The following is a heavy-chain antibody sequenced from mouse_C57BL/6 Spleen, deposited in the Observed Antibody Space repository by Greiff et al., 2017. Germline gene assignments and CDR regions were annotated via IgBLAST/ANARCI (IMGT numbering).Heavy chain of an antibody. CDR2: IYPRSGNT. CDR1: GYTFTSYG. Sequence: VQLQQSGAELARPGASVKLSCKASGYTFTSYGISWVKQRTGQGLEWIGEIYPRSGNTYYNEKFKGKATLTADKSSSTAYMELRSLTSEDSAVYFCARYDYDEAYYAMDYWGQGTSVTVSS. CDR3: ARYDYDEAYYAMDY. D-gene: IGHD2-4*01. J-gene: IGHJ4*01. V-gene: IGHV1-81*01.